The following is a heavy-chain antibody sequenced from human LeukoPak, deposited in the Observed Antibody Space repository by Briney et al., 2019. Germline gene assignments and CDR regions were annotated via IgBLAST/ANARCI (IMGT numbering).Heavy chain of an antibody. CDR3: ASGSWSGYFADY. D-gene: IGHD3-3*01. J-gene: IGHJ4*02. CDR1: GFTFSSYS. V-gene: IGHV3-48*01. CDR2: ISSSSSTI. Sequence: GGSPRLSCAASGFTFSSYSMNWVRQAPGKGLEWVSYISSSSSTIYYADSVKGRFTISRDNAKNSLYLQMNSLRAEDTAVYYCASGSWSGYFADYWGQGTLVTVPS.